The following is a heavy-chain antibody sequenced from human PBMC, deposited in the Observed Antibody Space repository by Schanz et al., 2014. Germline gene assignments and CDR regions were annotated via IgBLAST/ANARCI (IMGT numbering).Heavy chain of an antibody. CDR1: RFTFNAYD. CDR3: AKGQLLSYYFDY. J-gene: IGHJ4*02. D-gene: IGHD2-21*01. Sequence: PGGSLRLSCAASRFTFNAYDMYWIRQAPGKGLEWVSAISGSGGDTYYADSVKGRFTISRDNSKNTLYLQMNSLRAEDTAVYYCAKGQLLSYYFDYWGQGTLVTVSS. CDR2: ISGSGGDT. V-gene: IGHV3-23*01.